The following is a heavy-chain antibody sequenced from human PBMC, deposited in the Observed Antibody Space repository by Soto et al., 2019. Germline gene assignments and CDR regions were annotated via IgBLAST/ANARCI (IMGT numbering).Heavy chain of an antibody. CDR2: TYYRSKWYN. Sequence: QSPTLSLTCAISGDSVSSNSAAWNWIRQSPSRGLEWLGRTYYRSKWYNDYAVSVKSRITINPDTSKNQFSLQLNSVTPEDTAVYYCARGHIVVVIDNYYYMDVWGKGTTVTVSS. V-gene: IGHV6-1*01. CDR3: ARGHIVVVIDNYYYMDV. CDR1: GDSVSSNSAA. D-gene: IGHD2-21*01. J-gene: IGHJ6*03.